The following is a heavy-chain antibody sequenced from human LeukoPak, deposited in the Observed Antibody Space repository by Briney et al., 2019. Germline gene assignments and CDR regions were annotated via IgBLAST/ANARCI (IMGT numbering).Heavy chain of an antibody. J-gene: IGHJ4*02. V-gene: IGHV3-30-3*01. CDR3: ARDGGAWIQLWLSFDF. CDR1: GFTFSSYA. Sequence: GGSLRLSCAASGFTFSSYAMHWVRQAPGKGLEWVATISYDRSNKYYADSVKGRFTISRDNSENTLYLQMNSLKIEDTAVYYCARDGGAWIQLWLSFDFWGQGTLVTVSS. D-gene: IGHD5-18*01. CDR2: ISYDRSNK.